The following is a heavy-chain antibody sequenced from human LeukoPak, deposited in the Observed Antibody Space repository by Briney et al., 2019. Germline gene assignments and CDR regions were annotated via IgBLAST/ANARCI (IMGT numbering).Heavy chain of an antibody. CDR1: GFTFSSYG. J-gene: IGHJ4*02. Sequence: GGSLRLSCTASGFTFSSYGMDWVRQAPGKGLEWLTFIRYDGSTKYYADSVKGRFTISRDNSKNTLYLQMNSLRAEDTAVYYCAKEYYYDSSGLGYWGQGTLVTVSS. CDR2: IRYDGSTK. V-gene: IGHV3-30*02. D-gene: IGHD3-22*01. CDR3: AKEYYYDSSGLGY.